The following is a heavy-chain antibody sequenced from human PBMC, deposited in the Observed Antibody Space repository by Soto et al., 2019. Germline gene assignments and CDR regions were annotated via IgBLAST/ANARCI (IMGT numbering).Heavy chain of an antibody. CDR3: GRDGSGGIIDS. D-gene: IGHD2-15*01. J-gene: IGHJ3*01. CDR2: ITVFNGNT. Sequence: QVQLVQSGAEVKKPGASVKVSCKTSGYTFTGYGINWVRQAPGHGLEWMGWITVFNGNTKYGQNIQDRVIMTTDTSTSTASMELRSLRSDDTAVYFCGRDGSGGIIDSWGQGKMLIVSS. V-gene: IGHV1-18*01. CDR1: GYTFTGYG.